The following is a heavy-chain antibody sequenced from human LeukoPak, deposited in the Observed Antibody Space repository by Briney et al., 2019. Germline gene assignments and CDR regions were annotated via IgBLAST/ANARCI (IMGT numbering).Heavy chain of an antibody. CDR1: GGSISSSNW. V-gene: IGHV4-4*02. D-gene: IGHD5-24*01. J-gene: IGHJ4*02. Sequence: SETLSLTCTVSGGSISSSNWWSWVRQPPGKGLEWIGEIYHSGSTNYNPSLKSRVTISVDKSKNQFSLKLSSVTAADTAVYYCARESRLQNLLDYWGQGTLVTVSS. CDR3: ARESRLQNLLDY. CDR2: IYHSGST.